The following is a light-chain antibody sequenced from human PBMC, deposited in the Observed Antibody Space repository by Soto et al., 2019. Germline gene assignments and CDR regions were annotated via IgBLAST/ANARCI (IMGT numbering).Light chain of an antibody. Sequence: DIQLTQSPSTLSASVGDRVTITCRARQNINAFMAWYQQKPGKAPRLLIYKASTLMRGVPSRFSGDESGTDFTLTITSLLPDDFATYYCQQYSAYPLTFGGGTKVDIK. CDR3: QQYSAYPLT. CDR1: QNINAF. V-gene: IGKV1-5*03. CDR2: KAS. J-gene: IGKJ4*01.